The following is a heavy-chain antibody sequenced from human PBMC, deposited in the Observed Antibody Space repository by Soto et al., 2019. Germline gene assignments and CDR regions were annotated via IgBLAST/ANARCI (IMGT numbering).Heavy chain of an antibody. J-gene: IGHJ4*02. CDR2: IDPSDSYT. D-gene: IGHD3-9*01. CDR1: GYSFTSYW. CDR3: ARYPPGYHAYFDY. V-gene: IGHV5-10-1*01. Sequence: PGESLKISCKGSGYSFTSYWISWVRQMPGKGLEWMGRIDPSDSYTNYSPSFQGHVTISADKSISTAYLQWSSLKASDTAMYYCARYPPGYHAYFDYWGQGTLVTVSS.